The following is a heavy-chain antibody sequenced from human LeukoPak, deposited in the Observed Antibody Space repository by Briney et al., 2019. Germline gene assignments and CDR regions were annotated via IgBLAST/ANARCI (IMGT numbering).Heavy chain of an antibody. CDR1: GGTFSSYA. D-gene: IGHD6-19*01. Sequence: GASVKVSCTASGGTFSSYAISWVRQAPGQGLEWMGGIIPIFGTANYAQKFQGRVTITANKSTSTAYMYLSSLRSDDAAVYYCASAHTTTVAAFDSWGQGTLVTVSS. J-gene: IGHJ4*02. CDR2: IIPIFGTA. CDR3: ASAHTTTVAAFDS. V-gene: IGHV1-69*06.